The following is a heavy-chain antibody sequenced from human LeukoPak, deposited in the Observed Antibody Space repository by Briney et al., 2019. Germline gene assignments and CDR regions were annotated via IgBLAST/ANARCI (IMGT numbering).Heavy chain of an antibody. Sequence: GGSLRLSCAASGFTFSSYAMHWVRQAPGKGLEWVSGISWNSGSIGYADSVKGRFTISRDDAKNSLYLQMSSLRAEDTALYYCAKAQDYGGKNYFDYWGQGTLVTVSS. CDR1: GFTFSSYA. CDR2: ISWNSGSI. V-gene: IGHV3-9*01. D-gene: IGHD4-23*01. J-gene: IGHJ4*02. CDR3: AKAQDYGGKNYFDY.